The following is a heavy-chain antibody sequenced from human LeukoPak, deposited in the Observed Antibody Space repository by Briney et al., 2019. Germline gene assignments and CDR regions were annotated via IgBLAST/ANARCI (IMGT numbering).Heavy chain of an antibody. D-gene: IGHD1-26*01. J-gene: IGHJ3*01. Sequence: ASANVSCTASGYTFTTYYLHWVRQAPGQGLEWMGIINTSGGGTSYAQNFQGRVTMTRDMSTSTVYMELSSLRSEDTAVYYCARGVRLGATTVSSAFDVWGRGTMVTVSS. V-gene: IGHV1-46*01. CDR1: GYTFTTYY. CDR3: ARGVRLGATTVSSAFDV. CDR2: INTSGGGT.